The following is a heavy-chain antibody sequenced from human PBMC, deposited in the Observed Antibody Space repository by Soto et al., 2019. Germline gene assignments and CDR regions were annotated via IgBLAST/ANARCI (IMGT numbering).Heavy chain of an antibody. CDR2: ISYDGSNK. J-gene: IGHJ3*02. D-gene: IGHD1-26*01. Sequence: GGSLRLSCAASGFTFSSYGMHWVRQAPGKGLEWVAVISYDGSNKYYADSVKGRFTISRDNSKNTLYLQMNSLRAEDTAVYYCAKDRSGSYLWGGSDIWGQGTMVTVSS. CDR3: AKDRSGSYLWGGSDI. CDR1: GFTFSSYG. V-gene: IGHV3-30*18.